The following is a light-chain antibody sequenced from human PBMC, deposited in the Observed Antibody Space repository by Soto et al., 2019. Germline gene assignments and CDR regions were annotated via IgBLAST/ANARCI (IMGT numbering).Light chain of an antibody. Sequence: SALTQPPSVSGARGQSVTISCTGTSSDVCGYNYVSWYQQHPGKAPKLMIYDVSKRPSGVPDRFSGSKSGNTASLTISGLQAEDEADYYCCSYAGSYTHYVFGTGTKVTVL. V-gene: IGLV2-11*01. CDR1: SSDVCGYNY. J-gene: IGLJ1*01. CDR3: CSYAGSYTHYV. CDR2: DVS.